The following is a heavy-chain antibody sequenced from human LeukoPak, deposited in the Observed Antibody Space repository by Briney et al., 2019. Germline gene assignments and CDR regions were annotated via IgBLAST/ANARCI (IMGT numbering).Heavy chain of an antibody. Sequence: SETLSLTCTVSGGSISSYYWSWIRQPPGKGLEWIGYIYYSGSTNYNPSLKSRGTISVDTSKNQFSLKLSSVTAADTAVYYCARDTIRYYYMDVWGKGTTVTVSS. CDR1: GGSISSYY. CDR2: IYYSGST. V-gene: IGHV4-59*01. J-gene: IGHJ6*03. D-gene: IGHD2-2*02. CDR3: ARDTIRYYYMDV.